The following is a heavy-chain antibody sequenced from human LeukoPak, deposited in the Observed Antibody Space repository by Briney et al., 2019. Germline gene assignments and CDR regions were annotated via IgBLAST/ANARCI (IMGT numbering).Heavy chain of an antibody. J-gene: IGHJ5*02. V-gene: IGHV4-38-2*02. CDR3: ARDLVGDYYGSGSYYIHWFDP. CDR2: IYHSGST. Sequence: SETLSLTCTVSGYSISSGYYWGWIRQPPGKGLEWIGSIYHSGSTYYSPSLKSRVTISVDTSKNQFSLKLSSVTAADTAVYYCARDLVGDYYGSGSYYIHWFDPWGQGTLVTVSS. D-gene: IGHD3-10*01. CDR1: GYSISSGYY.